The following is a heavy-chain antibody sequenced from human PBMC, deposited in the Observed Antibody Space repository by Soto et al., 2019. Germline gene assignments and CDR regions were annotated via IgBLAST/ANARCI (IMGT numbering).Heavy chain of an antibody. J-gene: IGHJ5*02. CDR3: ARQTVNSGWHYGNWFDP. Sequence: SVKVSCKVSGGTFSTYAISWVRQAPGQGLEWMGGIIPIFNTPKYTQRFQGRVTITADKSTSTVHMELSSLRSEDTAVYYCARQTVNSGWHYGNWFDPWGQGTLVTVSS. V-gene: IGHV1-69*06. CDR2: IIPIFNTP. CDR1: GGTFSTYA. D-gene: IGHD6-19*01.